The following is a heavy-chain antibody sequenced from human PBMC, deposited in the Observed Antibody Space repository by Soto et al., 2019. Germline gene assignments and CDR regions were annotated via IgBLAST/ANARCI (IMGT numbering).Heavy chain of an antibody. D-gene: IGHD4-4*01. V-gene: IGHV4-34*01. J-gene: IGHJ5*02. CDR1: GGSFSGYY. CDR3: ARGRTYYSKEGTWFDP. Sequence: KTSETLSLTCAVYGGSFSGYYWSWIRQPPGKGLEWIGEINHSGSTNYNPSLKSRVTISVDTSKNQFSLKLSSVTAADTAVYYCARGRTYYSKEGTWFDPWGQGTLVTVSS. CDR2: INHSGST.